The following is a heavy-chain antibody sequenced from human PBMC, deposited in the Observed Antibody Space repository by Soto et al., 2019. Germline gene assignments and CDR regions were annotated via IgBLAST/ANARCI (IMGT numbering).Heavy chain of an antibody. CDR2: ITGSGTNT. D-gene: IGHD2-21*02. CDR3: AKDDPGDFYSYYGSDV. Sequence: GGSLRLSCAASGFTISSYTMTWVRQASGKGLEWVSAITGSGTNTYYADSVKGRFTISTDKSTNTLYLQMSSLRAEDTAIYYCAKDDPGDFYSYYGSDVWGQGTTVTVSS. CDR1: GFTISSYT. V-gene: IGHV3-23*01. J-gene: IGHJ6*02.